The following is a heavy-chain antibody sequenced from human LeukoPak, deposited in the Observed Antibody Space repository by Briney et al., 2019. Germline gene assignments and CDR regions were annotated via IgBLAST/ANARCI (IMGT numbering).Heavy chain of an antibody. CDR2: IYHSGST. J-gene: IGHJ4*02. CDR3: ARCSSGRPKGYFDY. V-gene: IGHV4-38-2*01. Sequence: SETLSLTCAVSGYSISSGYYWGWIRQPPGKGLEWIGSIYHSGSTYYNPSLKSRVTISVDTSKNQFSLKLSSVTAADTAVYYCARCSSGRPKGYFDYWGQGTLVTVSS. D-gene: IGHD2-2*01. CDR1: GYSISSGYY.